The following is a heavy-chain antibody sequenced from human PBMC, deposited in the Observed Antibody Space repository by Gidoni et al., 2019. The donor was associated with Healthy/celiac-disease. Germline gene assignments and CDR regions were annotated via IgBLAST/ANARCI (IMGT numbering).Heavy chain of an antibody. Sequence: QVQLQQWGAGLLKPSETLSLTCAVYGGSFSGYYWSWIRQPPGKGLEWIGEINHSGSTNYNPSLKSRVTISVDTSKNQFSLKLSSVTAADTAVYYCARVGYSSGFGYWGQGTLVTVSS. J-gene: IGHJ4*02. D-gene: IGHD6-19*01. CDR1: GGSFSGYY. CDR2: INHSGST. V-gene: IGHV4-34*01. CDR3: ARVGYSSGFGY.